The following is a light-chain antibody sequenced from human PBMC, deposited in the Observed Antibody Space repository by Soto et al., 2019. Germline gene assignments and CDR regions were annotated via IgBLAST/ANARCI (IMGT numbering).Light chain of an antibody. CDR3: QQYNNWWT. V-gene: IGKV3-15*01. CDR2: GAS. J-gene: IGKJ1*01. CDR1: QSVSNN. Sequence: EIVMTQSPATLSVSPGERATLSCRASQSVSNNLAWYQKKPGQAPRHLIYGASTGATGIPARFSGGGSGTEFALTISRLQSEDYAVYYCQQYNNWWTFGQGARVEIK.